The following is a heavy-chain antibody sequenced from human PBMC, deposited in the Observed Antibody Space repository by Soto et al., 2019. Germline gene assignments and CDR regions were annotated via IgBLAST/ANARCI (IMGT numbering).Heavy chain of an antibody. D-gene: IGHD4-17*01. CDR1: GFTFSNYN. J-gene: IGHJ6*02. V-gene: IGHV3-21*01. Sequence: GGSLRLSCTGSGFTFSNYNFNWVRLAPGKGLEWVSYIRTSSIIKYYGDSVKGRFTISRDDTENSVYLQMNSLRAEDTAVYYCARKGYGDYGAMDVWGPGTTVTVSS. CDR2: IRTSSIIK. CDR3: ARKGYGDYGAMDV.